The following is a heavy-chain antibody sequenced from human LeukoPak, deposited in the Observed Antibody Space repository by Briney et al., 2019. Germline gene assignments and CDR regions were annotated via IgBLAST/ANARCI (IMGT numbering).Heavy chain of an antibody. D-gene: IGHD3-10*01. V-gene: IGHV4-59*01. CDR3: ARCGEEGTQTDAFDV. Sequence: SKTLSLTCTVSGGSISSYYWSWIRQPPGKGLEWIGYIYYSGSTNYNPSLKSRVTISVDTSKNQFSLKLSSVTAADTAVYYCARCGEEGTQTDAFDVWGQGTMVTVSS. CDR2: IYYSGST. J-gene: IGHJ3*01. CDR1: GGSISSYY.